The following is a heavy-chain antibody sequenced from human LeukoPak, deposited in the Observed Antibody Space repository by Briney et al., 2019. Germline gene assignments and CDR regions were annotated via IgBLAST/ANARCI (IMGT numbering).Heavy chain of an antibody. D-gene: IGHD2-2*01. V-gene: IGHV1-2*02. Sequence: ASVKVSCKASGYTFTDYYMHWVRQAPGQGFEWMGWINPNDGDTNYAQKFQGRVTMTRDTSISTAHMEVSRLRSDDTAVYYCARANSLYCSSTTCLFDYWGQGTLVTVSS. CDR1: GYTFTDYY. CDR2: INPNDGDT. J-gene: IGHJ4*02. CDR3: ARANSLYCSSTTCLFDY.